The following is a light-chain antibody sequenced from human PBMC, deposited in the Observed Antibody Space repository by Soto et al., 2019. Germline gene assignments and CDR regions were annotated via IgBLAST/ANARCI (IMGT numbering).Light chain of an antibody. Sequence: DIQMTQSPSSLSASVGDRVTITCRASQAISNYLAWYQQRPGKVPELLIYAATTLQSGIPSRFSGSGSGTDFTLTISSLQPEDVATYYCQKYSSAPRAFGQGTRLEIK. V-gene: IGKV1-27*01. CDR3: QKYSSAPRA. J-gene: IGKJ5*01. CDR1: QAISNY. CDR2: AAT.